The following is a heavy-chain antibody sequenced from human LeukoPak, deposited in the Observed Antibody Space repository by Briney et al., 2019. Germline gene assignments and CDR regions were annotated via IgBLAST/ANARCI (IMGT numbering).Heavy chain of an antibody. CDR2: IYTSGST. D-gene: IGHD3-3*01. V-gene: IGHV4-4*07. CDR3: ARGDEWYFDY. CDR1: GGSISSYY. J-gene: IGHJ4*02. Sequence: SETPSLTCTVSGGSISSYYWSWIRQPAGKGLEWIGRIYTSGSTNYNPSLKSRVTISVDKSKNQFSLKLSSVTAADTAVYYCARGDEWYFDYWGQGTLVTVSS.